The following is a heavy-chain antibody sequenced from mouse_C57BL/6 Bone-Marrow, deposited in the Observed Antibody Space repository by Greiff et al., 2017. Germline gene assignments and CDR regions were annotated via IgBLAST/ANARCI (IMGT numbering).Heavy chain of an antibody. CDR2: IYPSDSET. CDR1: GYTFTSYW. V-gene: IGHV1-61*01. J-gene: IGHJ1*03. D-gene: IGHD2-3*01. Sequence: QVQLQQPGAELVRPGSSVKLSCKASGYTFTSYWMDWVKQRPGQGLEWIGNIYPSDSETHYNQKFKDKATLTVDKSSSTAYMQLSSLTSEDSAVYYCARLVMVTKAYWSFDVWGTGTTVTVSS. CDR3: ARLVMVTKAYWSFDV.